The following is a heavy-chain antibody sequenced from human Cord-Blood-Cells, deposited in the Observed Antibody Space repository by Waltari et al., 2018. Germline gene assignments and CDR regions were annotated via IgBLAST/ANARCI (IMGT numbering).Heavy chain of an antibody. Sequence: QVQLQQWGAGLLKPSETLSLTCAVYGGSFSGYYWSWIRQPPGKGLEWIGEINHSGSTNYNPSLKSRVTISVDTSKNQFSLKLSSVTAADTAVYYCARGYTGDPHWYFDLWGRGTLVTVSS. J-gene: IGHJ2*01. V-gene: IGHV4-34*01. D-gene: IGHD7-27*01. CDR3: ARGYTGDPHWYFDL. CDR2: INHSGST. CDR1: GGSFSGYY.